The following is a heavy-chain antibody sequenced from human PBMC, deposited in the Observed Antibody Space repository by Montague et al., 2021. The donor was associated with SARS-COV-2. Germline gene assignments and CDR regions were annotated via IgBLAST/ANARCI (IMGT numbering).Heavy chain of an antibody. CDR2: ISYDGSNK. V-gene: IGHV3-30*04. CDR1: GFTFSSYA. J-gene: IGHJ4*02. CDR3: ARETLMYGTSGWSLDD. Sequence: SLRLSCVASGFTFSSYAMHLVRQAPGKGLEWVAFISYDGSNKYYADSLKGRFTISRDNSKNTLYLQMNSLRAEDTAVYYCARETLMYGTSGWSLDDWGEGTLVTVSS. D-gene: IGHD6-19*01.